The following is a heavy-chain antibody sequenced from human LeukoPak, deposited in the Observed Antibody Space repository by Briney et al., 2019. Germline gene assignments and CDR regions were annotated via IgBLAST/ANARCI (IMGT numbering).Heavy chain of an antibody. CDR1: GLTFSSHW. CDR3: AQKGGTDH. V-gene: IGHV3-48*02. Sequence: GGSLRLSCAASGLTFSSHWMHWVRQAPGKGLEWISYISSSSGAIYYADSVKGRFTISRDNAKNSLYLQMSSLRDEDTAIYYCAQKGGTDHWGQGTLVTVSS. J-gene: IGHJ4*02. D-gene: IGHD2-15*01. CDR2: ISSSSGAI.